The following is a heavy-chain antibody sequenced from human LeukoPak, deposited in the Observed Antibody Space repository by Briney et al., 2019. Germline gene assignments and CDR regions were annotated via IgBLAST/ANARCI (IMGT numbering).Heavy chain of an antibody. CDR1: GFTFSSYE. CDR2: ISSSGTST. Sequence: TGGSLRLSCAASGFTFSSYEMNWVRQAPGKGLEWTSYISSSGTSTHYADSVRGRFTISRDNAKNSLYLQMNSLRAEDTAVYYCARYGGGLGSQRHCGGGSCQYYGMDVWGQGTTVTVSS. V-gene: IGHV3-48*03. D-gene: IGHD2-15*01. CDR3: ARYGGGLGSQRHCGGGSCQYYGMDV. J-gene: IGHJ6*02.